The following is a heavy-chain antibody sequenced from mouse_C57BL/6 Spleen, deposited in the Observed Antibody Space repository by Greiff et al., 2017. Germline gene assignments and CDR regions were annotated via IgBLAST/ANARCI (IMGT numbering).Heavy chain of an antibody. V-gene: IGHV1-82*01. CDR1: GYAFSSSW. D-gene: IGHD1-1*01. Sequence: QVQLQQSGPELVKPGASVKISCKASGYAFSSSWMNWVKQRPGKGLEWIGRIYPGDGDTNYNGKFKGKATLTADKSSSTAYMQLSSLTSEDSAFYFCARLDYGSPFADWGQGTLVTVSA. CDR3: ARLDYGSPFAD. J-gene: IGHJ3*01. CDR2: IYPGDGDT.